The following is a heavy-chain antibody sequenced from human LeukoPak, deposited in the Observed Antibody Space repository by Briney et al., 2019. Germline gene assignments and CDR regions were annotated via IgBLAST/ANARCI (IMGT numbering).Heavy chain of an antibody. CDR3: ARLDLYITTSD. CDR2: IYYSGTT. J-gene: IGHJ4*02. Sequence: SETLSLTCAVSTDSIISNNHYWGWIRQPPGKGLEWIGHIYYSGTTFYNSSLKSRVIISIDTSKNQFSLGLRSVTAADTAVYYCARLDLYITTSDWGQGALVTVSS. D-gene: IGHD3-3*01. V-gene: IGHV4-39*01. CDR1: TDSIISNNHY.